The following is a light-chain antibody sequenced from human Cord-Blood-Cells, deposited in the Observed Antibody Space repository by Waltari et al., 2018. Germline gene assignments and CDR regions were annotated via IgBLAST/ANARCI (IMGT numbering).Light chain of an antibody. Sequence: QSALTQPASVSGSPVQSITIPRTGTSSDVGGFNYVSWYQQHPGKAPKLMIYDVSNRPSGVSNRFSGSKSGNTASLTISGLQAEDEADYYCSSYTSSSTLVFGGGTKLTVL. CDR1: SSDVGGFNY. CDR3: SSYTSSSTLV. V-gene: IGLV2-14*01. J-gene: IGLJ2*01. CDR2: DVS.